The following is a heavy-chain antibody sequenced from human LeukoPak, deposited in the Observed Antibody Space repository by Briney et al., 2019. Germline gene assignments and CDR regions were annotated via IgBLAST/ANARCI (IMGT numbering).Heavy chain of an antibody. J-gene: IGHJ4*02. CDR3: ARDPEVGYSSSSVLYYFDY. CDR1: GFTFSSYA. CDR2: ISYDGSNK. V-gene: IGHV3-30-3*01. D-gene: IGHD6-6*01. Sequence: QSGGSLRLSCAASGFTFSSYAMHWVRQAPGKGLEWVAVISYDGSNKYYADSVKGRFTISRDNSKNTLYLQMNSLRAEDTAVYYCARDPEVGYSSSSVLYYFDYWGQGTLVTVSS.